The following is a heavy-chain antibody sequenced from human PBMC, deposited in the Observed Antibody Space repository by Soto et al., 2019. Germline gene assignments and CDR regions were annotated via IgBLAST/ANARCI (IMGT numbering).Heavy chain of an antibody. V-gene: IGHV6-1*01. Sequence: QVQLQQSGPGLVKPSQTLSLTCAISGDSVSSNSAAWNWIRQSPSRGLEWLGRTYYRSKWYNDYAVSVKSRITTNPATSKNQCSLQLNSVPPEDTAVYYCGSDSSSWYRAEYFQHWGQGTLVTVSS. CDR3: GSDSSSWYRAEYFQH. CDR2: TYYRSKWYN. D-gene: IGHD6-13*01. J-gene: IGHJ1*01. CDR1: GDSVSSNSAA.